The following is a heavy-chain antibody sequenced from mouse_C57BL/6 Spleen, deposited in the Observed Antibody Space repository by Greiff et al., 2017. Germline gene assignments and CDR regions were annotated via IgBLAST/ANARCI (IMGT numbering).Heavy chain of an antibody. V-gene: IGHV1-52*01. CDR2: IYPSDSET. CDR3: ARRYYGNYGDAMDY. J-gene: IGHJ4*01. Sequence: QVQLKQPGAELVRPGSSVKLSCKASGYTFTSYWMHWVKQRPIQGLEWIGNIYPSDSETPYNQKFKDKATLTVDKSSSTAYMQLISLPSEDSAVYYCARRYYGNYGDAMDYWGQGTSVTVSS. CDR1: GYTFTSYW. D-gene: IGHD2-1*01.